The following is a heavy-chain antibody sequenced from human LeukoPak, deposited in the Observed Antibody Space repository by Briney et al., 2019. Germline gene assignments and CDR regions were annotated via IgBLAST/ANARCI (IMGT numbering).Heavy chain of an antibody. Sequence: PSETLSLTCAVYGGSFSGYYWSWIRQPPGKGLEWIGEINHSGSTNYNPSLKSRVTISVDTSKNQFSLKLSSVTAADTAVYYCARDYDILTGPPSFDYWGQGTLVTVSS. CDR1: GGSFSGYY. CDR3: ARDYDILTGPPSFDY. D-gene: IGHD3-9*01. V-gene: IGHV4-34*01. J-gene: IGHJ4*02. CDR2: INHSGST.